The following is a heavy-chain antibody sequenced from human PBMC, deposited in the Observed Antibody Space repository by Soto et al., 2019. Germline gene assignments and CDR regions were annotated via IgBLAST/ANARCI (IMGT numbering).Heavy chain of an antibody. V-gene: IGHV3-30*18. CDR2: ISYDGSNK. Sequence: QVQLVESGGGVVQPGRSLRLSCAASGFTFSSYGMHWVRQAPGKGLEWVAVISYDGSNKYYADSVKGRFTISRDNSKSTLYLQMNSLRAEDTAVYYCAKDIIGVGIAVAGYYFDYWGQGTLVTVSS. J-gene: IGHJ4*02. CDR1: GFTFSSYG. CDR3: AKDIIGVGIAVAGYYFDY. D-gene: IGHD6-19*01.